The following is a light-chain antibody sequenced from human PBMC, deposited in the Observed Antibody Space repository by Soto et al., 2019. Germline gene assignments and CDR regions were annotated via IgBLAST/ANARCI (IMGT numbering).Light chain of an antibody. J-gene: IGKJ3*01. V-gene: IGKV1-9*01. CDR1: QGISSY. Sequence: IQLTQSPSSLSASVGDRVTITCRASQGISSYLAWYQQKPGKAPKLLIYAASTLQSGVPSRFSGSGSGTDFTLPISSLQPEDFATYYCQQLNSYPPAFGTGTKVDIK. CDR2: AAS. CDR3: QQLNSYPPA.